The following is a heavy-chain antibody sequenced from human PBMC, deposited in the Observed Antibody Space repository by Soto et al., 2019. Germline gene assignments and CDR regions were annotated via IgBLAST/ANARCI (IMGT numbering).Heavy chain of an antibody. Sequence: QITVKESGPPLVKPTQTLTLTCTFSGFSLSTSGMGVAWIRQPPGKPLEWLTLIFWDDDKRYSPSLKSSLTITKDTSKNRVVLTMTNMDPVDTATYYCARTYCSRGNCYFDYWGQGTLVTVSS. CDR1: GFSLSTSGMG. CDR3: ARTYCSRGNCYFDY. D-gene: IGHD2-15*01. CDR2: IFWDDDK. J-gene: IGHJ4*02. V-gene: IGHV2-5*02.